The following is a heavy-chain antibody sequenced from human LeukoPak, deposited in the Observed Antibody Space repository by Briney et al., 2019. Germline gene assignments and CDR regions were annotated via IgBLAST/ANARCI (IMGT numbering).Heavy chain of an antibody. V-gene: IGHV4-61*05. Sequence: PSETLSLTCTVSGGSISSSSYYWSWIRQPPGKGLGWIGYIYYSGSTNYNPSLKSRVTISVDTSKNQFSLKLSSVTAADTAVYYCARRPVFESYCGGDCYSPWGQGTLVTVSS. CDR3: ARRPVFESYCGGDCYSP. CDR2: IYYSGST. CDR1: GGSISSSSYY. J-gene: IGHJ5*02. D-gene: IGHD2-21*02.